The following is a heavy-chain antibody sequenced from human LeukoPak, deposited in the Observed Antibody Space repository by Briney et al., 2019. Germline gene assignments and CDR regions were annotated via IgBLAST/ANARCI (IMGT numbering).Heavy chain of an antibody. CDR2: ISSSGSTI. CDR1: GFTFSSYS. CDR3: ARDSTYYYDSSGYYYTPFDY. Sequence: GGSLRLSCAASGFTFSSYSMNWVRQAPGKGLEWVSYISSSGSTIYYADSVKGRFTISRDNAKNSLYLQMNSLRAEDTAVYYCARDSTYYYDSSGYYYTPFDYWGQGTLVTVSS. V-gene: IGHV3-48*04. J-gene: IGHJ4*02. D-gene: IGHD3-22*01.